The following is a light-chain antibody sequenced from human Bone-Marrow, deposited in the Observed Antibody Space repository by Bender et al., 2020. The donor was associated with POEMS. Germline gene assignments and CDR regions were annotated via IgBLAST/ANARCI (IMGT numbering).Light chain of an antibody. CDR2: DVS. V-gene: IGLV2-14*03. CDR1: SSDVGAYNY. J-gene: IGLJ3*02. Sequence: QSALIQPASVSGSPGQSITISCTGTSSDVGAYNYVSWYQQHPGKAPKLMIFDVSNRPSGVSNRFSGSKSGITASLTISGLQAEDEADYYCSSDTSSATHWLFGGGTKLTVL. CDR3: SSDTSSATHWL.